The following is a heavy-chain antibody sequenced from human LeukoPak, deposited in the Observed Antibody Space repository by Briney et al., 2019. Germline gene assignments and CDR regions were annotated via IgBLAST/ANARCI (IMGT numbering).Heavy chain of an antibody. Sequence: GGSLRLSCAASGFTVSGYYMSWVRQAPGKGLEWVSTIYSDGSTYYTDSVKGRFIISRDNSKNTLYLQMYSLRVEDTAVYFCVGGEWLRSGLGYWGQGTLVTVSS. CDR1: GFTVSGYY. V-gene: IGHV3-53*01. CDR2: IYSDGST. J-gene: IGHJ4*02. D-gene: IGHD5-12*01. CDR3: VGGEWLRSGLGY.